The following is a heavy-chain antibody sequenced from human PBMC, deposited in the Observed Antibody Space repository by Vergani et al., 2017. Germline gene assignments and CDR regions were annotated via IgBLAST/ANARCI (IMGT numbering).Heavy chain of an antibody. V-gene: IGHV4-38-2*01. CDR1: DFISNGHY. D-gene: IGHD3-10*01. CDR3: ARSRIYYGAGSPDY. Sequence: QVQLQESGPGLVKPSETLSLICDVFDFISNGHYWGWIRQSPEKGLEWMGYVSFRGDTLYDPSVKGRMTISLNTSSNQFSLYLTSVTAADTAVYYCARSRIYYGAGSPDYWGQGTLVTVSS. CDR2: VSFRGDT. J-gene: IGHJ4*02.